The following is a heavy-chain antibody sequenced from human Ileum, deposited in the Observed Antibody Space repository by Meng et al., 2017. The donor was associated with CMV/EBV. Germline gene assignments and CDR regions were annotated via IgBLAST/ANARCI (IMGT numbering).Heavy chain of an antibody. CDR2: IRNDGGET. CDR3: ARVPMSPAGKGIDY. D-gene: IGHD2-2*01. Sequence: YGFTFNDYWIHWVRQVPGKGLVWVSRIRNDGGETNYAESVQGRFAISRDNAKSTVYLQMNSLRAEDSGVYYCARVPMSPAGKGIDYWGQGTLVTVSS. V-gene: IGHV3-74*01. CDR1: GFTFNDYW. J-gene: IGHJ4*02.